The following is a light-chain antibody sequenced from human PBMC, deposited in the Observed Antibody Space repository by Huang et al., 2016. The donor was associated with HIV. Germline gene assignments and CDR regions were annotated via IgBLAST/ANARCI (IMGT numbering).Light chain of an antibody. CDR2: GAS. CDR1: QSINKY. J-gene: IGKJ2*01. CDR3: QQSYKAPRT. Sequence: DIQMTQSPSSLSASVGDRVIISCRASQSINKYLNWYQQMPGKAPKLLIYGASTLQRGGSSRFSSSVSGTDFTLTIGSLQPEDAATYYCQQSYKAPRTFGQGTLLEI. V-gene: IGKV1-39*01.